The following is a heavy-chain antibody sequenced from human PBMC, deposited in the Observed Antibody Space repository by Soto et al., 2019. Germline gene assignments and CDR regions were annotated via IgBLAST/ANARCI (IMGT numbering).Heavy chain of an antibody. V-gene: IGHV3-21*01. J-gene: IGHJ4*02. Sequence: GGSLRLSCAASGFPFSSYSMNWVRQAPGKGLEWVSSISSSSSYIYYADSVKGRFTISRDNAKNSLYLQMNSLRAEDTAVYYCARDLNEVAATGTSPFDYWGQGTLVTVSS. D-gene: IGHD6-13*01. CDR2: ISSSSSYI. CDR3: ARDLNEVAATGTSPFDY. CDR1: GFPFSSYS.